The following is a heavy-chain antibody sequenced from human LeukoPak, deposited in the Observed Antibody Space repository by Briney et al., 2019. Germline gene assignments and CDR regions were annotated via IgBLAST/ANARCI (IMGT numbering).Heavy chain of an antibody. CDR1: GYTFTSYA. CDR2: INTNTGNP. CDR3: ARGGHDYYESSVYYFDY. D-gene: IGHD3-22*01. Sequence: ASVKVSCKASGYTFTSYAMNWVRQAPGQGLEWMGWINTNTGNPTYAQGFTGRFVFSLDTSVSTAYLQISSLKAEDTAVYYCARGGHDYYESSVYYFDYWGQGTLVTVSS. J-gene: IGHJ4*02. V-gene: IGHV7-4-1*02.